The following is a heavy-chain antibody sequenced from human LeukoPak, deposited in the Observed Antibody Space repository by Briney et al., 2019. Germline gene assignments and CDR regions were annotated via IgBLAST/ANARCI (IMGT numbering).Heavy chain of an antibody. V-gene: IGHV3-7*01. CDR2: IKQDGSEK. CDR1: GFTFSSYW. D-gene: IGHD2-2*01. J-gene: IGHJ6*03. CDR3: ARERYCSSTSCSGNYYYYMDV. Sequence: PGGSLRLSCAASGFTFSSYWMSWVRQAPGKGLEWVANIKQDGSEKYYVDSVKGRFTISRDNAKNSLYLQMNSLRAEDTAVYYCARERYCSSTSCSGNYYYYMDVWGKGTTVTVSS.